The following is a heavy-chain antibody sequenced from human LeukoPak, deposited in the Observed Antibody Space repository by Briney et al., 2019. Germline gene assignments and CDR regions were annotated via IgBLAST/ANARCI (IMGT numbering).Heavy chain of an antibody. CDR2: IHHSGGT. Sequence: SETLSLTCAVSGGSVSRNWWSWVRQPPGKGLEWIGEIHHSGGTNYNPSLKSRVTMSLDKSNNQFSLKLSSVTAADTAVYYCASTANSDYYDSSGYLDYWGQGTLVTVSS. V-gene: IGHV4-4*02. D-gene: IGHD3-22*01. CDR3: ASTANSDYYDSSGYLDY. J-gene: IGHJ4*02. CDR1: GGSVSRNW.